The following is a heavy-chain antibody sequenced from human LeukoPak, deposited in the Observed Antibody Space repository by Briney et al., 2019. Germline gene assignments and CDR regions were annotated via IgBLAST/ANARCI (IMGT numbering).Heavy chain of an antibody. Sequence: PSETLSLTCSVSGGSITKNGYYWGWIRQSPETGLEWIGSMHYSGSTYYNPSLDSRVTISVDTSKNQFSLKLTSVTAADTAVYYCCGSGWFAGPFGYWGQGALVTVSS. D-gene: IGHD6-19*01. CDR1: GGSITKNGYY. CDR3: CGSGWFAGPFGY. J-gene: IGHJ4*02. CDR2: MHYSGST. V-gene: IGHV4-39*07.